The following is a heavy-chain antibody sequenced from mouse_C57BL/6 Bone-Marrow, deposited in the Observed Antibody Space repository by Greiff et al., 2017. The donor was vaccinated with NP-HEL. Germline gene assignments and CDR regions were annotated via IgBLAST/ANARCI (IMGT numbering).Heavy chain of an antibody. CDR2: ISSGGSYT. CDR1: GFTFSSYG. J-gene: IGHJ3*01. V-gene: IGHV5-6*01. CDR3: ARRDYYGSSYWFAY. D-gene: IGHD1-1*01. Sequence: VQLKESGGDLVKPGGSLKLSCAASGFTFSSYGMSWVRQTPDKRLEWVATISSGGSYTYYPDSVKGRFTISRDNAKNTLYLQRSSLKSEDTAMYYCARRDYYGSSYWFAYWGQGTLVTVSA.